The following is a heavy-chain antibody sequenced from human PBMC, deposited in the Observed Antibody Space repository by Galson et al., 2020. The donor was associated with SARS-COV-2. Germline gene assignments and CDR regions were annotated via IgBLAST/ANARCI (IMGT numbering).Heavy chain of an antibody. Sequence: SETLSLTCTVSGGSISSYYWSWIRQPPGKGLEWIGYIYYSGSTNYNPSLKSRVTISVDTSKNQFSLKLSSVTAADTAVYYCARMHYYDSSGYYFHDYFDYWGQGTLVTVSS. CDR2: IYYSGST. CDR1: GGSISSYY. D-gene: IGHD3-22*01. J-gene: IGHJ4*02. CDR3: ARMHYYDSSGYYFHDYFDY. V-gene: IGHV4-59*01.